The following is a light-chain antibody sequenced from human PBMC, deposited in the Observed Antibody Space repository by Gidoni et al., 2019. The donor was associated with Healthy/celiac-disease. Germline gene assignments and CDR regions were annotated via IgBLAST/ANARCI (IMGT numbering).Light chain of an antibody. CDR3: QQYGSSPKT. J-gene: IGKJ1*01. CDR1: PNVSSSY. CDR2: GAS. V-gene: IGKV3-20*01. Sequence: IVFPQSPRPLSSSPAARATLSCRASPNVSSSYLAWYQQKPGQAPKLLIYGASSRATGIPDRFSGSGSGTDFTLTISRLEPEDFAVYYCQQYGSSPKTFGQGTKVEIK.